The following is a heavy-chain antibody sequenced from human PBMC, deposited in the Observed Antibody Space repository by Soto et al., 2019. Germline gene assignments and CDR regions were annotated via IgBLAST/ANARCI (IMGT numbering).Heavy chain of an antibody. CDR1: GFNFSSYW. CDR3: AREGVNGYNVD. V-gene: IGHV3-7*03. Sequence: EVQLVESGGGLVQPGGSLRLSCAASGFNFSSYWMSWVRQAPGKGLEWVANIKQDGSGKYYVDSVKGRFIISRYNAQNSLYLQMNSLRADDTAVYYCAREGVNGYNVDWGKGTLVTVSS. J-gene: IGHJ4*02. D-gene: IGHD5-18*01. CDR2: IKQDGSGK.